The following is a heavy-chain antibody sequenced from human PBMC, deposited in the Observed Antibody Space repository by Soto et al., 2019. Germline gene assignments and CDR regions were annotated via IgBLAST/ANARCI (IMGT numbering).Heavy chain of an antibody. CDR3: ATYGLGANSRYFDY. V-gene: IGHV4-30-4*01. CDR1: GGSISRGDYY. J-gene: IGHJ4*02. CDR2: IYYTGSA. D-gene: IGHD4-17*01. Sequence: QVQLQEAGPGLVKPSQTLSLTCNVSGGSISRGDYYWSWVRQPPGKGPEWIGYIYYTGSAYYNPSLKSRVTLSVDAPKNQFTLRLSSVTAADTAVYYCATYGLGANSRYFDYWGQGTLVTVSS.